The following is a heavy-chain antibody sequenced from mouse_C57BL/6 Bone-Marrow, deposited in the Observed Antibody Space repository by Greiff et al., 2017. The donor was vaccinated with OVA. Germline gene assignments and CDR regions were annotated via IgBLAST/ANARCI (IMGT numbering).Heavy chain of an antibody. J-gene: IGHJ3*01. D-gene: IGHD2-3*01. CDR3: ARGGGYFWFAY. CDR1: GYTFTSYW. CDR2: IDPSDSYT. Sequence: VQLQQPGAELVMPGASVKLSCKASGYTFTSYWMHWVKQRPGQGLEWIGEIDPSDSYTNYNQKFKGKSTLTVDKSSSTAYMQLSSLTSEDSAVYYCARGGGYFWFAYGGQGTLVTVAA. V-gene: IGHV1-69*01.